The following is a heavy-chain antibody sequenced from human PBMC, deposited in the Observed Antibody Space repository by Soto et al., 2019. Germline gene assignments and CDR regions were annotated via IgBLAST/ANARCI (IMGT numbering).Heavy chain of an antibody. Sequence: PGGSLRLSCAASGFTFTRYSMNWVRQAPGKGLEWVSSISSTTNYIYYGDSMKGRFTISRDNAKNSLYLQMNSLRDEDTAVYYCARDGIAAADYWGQGTLVTVSS. CDR3: ARDGIAAADY. J-gene: IGHJ4*02. CDR2: ISSTTNYI. CDR1: GFTFTRYS. D-gene: IGHD6-13*01. V-gene: IGHV3-21*06.